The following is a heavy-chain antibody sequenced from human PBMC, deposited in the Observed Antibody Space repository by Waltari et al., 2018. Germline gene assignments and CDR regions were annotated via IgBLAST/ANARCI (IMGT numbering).Heavy chain of an antibody. CDR3: ARLFIEAAKFGGDYFDY. CDR2: IKHSGNT. CDR1: RDFFSVNY. V-gene: IGHV4-34*01. D-gene: IGHD3-10*01. Sequence: QVQLQQWSAGLLKPSETLSLTCAAHRDFFSVNYWSWIRQTPGRGLEWIGEIKHSGNTNYNPSLRSRVTISVDASKNQVSLNVSSGTAADTAVYYCARLFIEAAKFGGDYFDYWGQGTLVTVSS. J-gene: IGHJ4*02.